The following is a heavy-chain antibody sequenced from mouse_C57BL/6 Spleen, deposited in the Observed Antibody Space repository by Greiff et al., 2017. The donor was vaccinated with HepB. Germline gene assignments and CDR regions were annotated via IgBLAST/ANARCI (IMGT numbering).Heavy chain of an antibody. Sequence: EVKLEESGPGLVKPSQSLSLTCSVTGYSITSGYYWNWIRQFPGNKLEWMGYISYDGSNNYNPSLKNRISITRDTSKNQFFLKLNSVTTEDAATYYCAIYYYGSSRWYFDVWGTGTTVTVSS. D-gene: IGHD1-1*01. V-gene: IGHV3-6*01. CDR3: AIYYYGSSRWYFDV. CDR2: ISYDGSN. J-gene: IGHJ1*03. CDR1: GYSITSGYY.